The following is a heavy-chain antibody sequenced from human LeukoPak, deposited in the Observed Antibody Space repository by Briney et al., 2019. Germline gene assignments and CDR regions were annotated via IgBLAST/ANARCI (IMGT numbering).Heavy chain of an antibody. J-gene: IGHJ4*02. D-gene: IGHD2-2*01. CDR1: GFTFSSYS. CDR3: ARNPYCSSTSCYLSEIDY. CDR2: ISSSSSYI. V-gene: IGHV3-21*01. Sequence: GGSLRLSCAASGFTFSSYSMNWVRQAPGKGLEWVSSISSSSSYIYYADSVKGRFTISRDNAKNSLYLQMNSLRAEDTAVYYCARNPYCSSTSCYLSEIDYWGQGTLVTVSS.